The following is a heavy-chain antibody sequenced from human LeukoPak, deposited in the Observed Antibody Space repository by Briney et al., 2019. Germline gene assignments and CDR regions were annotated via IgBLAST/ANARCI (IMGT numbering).Heavy chain of an antibody. CDR2: INPNSGGR. J-gene: IGHJ3*02. CDR3: ASYYDILTGYYKGHAFDI. V-gene: IGHV1-2*02. CDR1: GYTFTGYY. Sequence: GASVKVSCKASGYTFTGYYMFWVRQAPGHGLEWMGRINPNSGGRKYAQKSQGRVTKSRDTSINTAYMELSRLRSDDTAVYYCASYYDILTGYYKGHAFDIWGQGTMVTVSS. D-gene: IGHD3-9*01.